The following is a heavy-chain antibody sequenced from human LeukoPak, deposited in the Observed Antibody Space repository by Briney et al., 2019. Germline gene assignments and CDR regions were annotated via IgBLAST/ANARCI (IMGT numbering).Heavy chain of an antibody. V-gene: IGHV3-53*01. D-gene: IGHD3-10*01. CDR1: GFTVSSNY. CDR3: AREIEYYGSGSYYIGY. CDR2: FYSGGST. Sequence: GGSLRLSCAASGFTVSSNYMSWVRQAPGKGLEWVSVFYSGGSTYHADSVKGRFTISRDDSKNTLYLQMNSLRPDDTAVYYCAREIEYYGSGSYYIGYWGQGTLVTVSS. J-gene: IGHJ4*02.